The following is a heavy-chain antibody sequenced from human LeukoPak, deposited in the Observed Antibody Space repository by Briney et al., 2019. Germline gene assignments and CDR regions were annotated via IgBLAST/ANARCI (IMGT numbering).Heavy chain of an antibody. Sequence: GGSLRLSCGASGFIFRNNAMSWVRQAPGKGLEWVSVISDSGGSTYYADSVKGRFTISRDNSKNTLYLQMNGLRAEDTAVYYCAKKWMGGAAAVGNYFNYWGQGTLVTVSS. J-gene: IGHJ4*02. CDR1: GFIFRNNA. CDR3: AKKWMGGAAAVGNYFNY. CDR2: ISDSGGST. V-gene: IGHV3-23*01. D-gene: IGHD6-13*01.